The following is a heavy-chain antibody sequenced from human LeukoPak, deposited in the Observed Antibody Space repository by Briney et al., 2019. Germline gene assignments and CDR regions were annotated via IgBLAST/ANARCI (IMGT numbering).Heavy chain of an antibody. J-gene: IGHJ4*02. CDR2: ISYDGSNK. Sequence: GGSLRLSCAASGFTFSSYAMNWVRQAPGKGLEWVAVISYDGSNKYYADSVKGRFTISRDNSKNTLYLQMNSRRADDTAVYYCAREAGPFWSRYRNQFDYWGQGTLVTVSS. CDR3: AREAGPFWSRYRNQFDY. D-gene: IGHD3-3*01. V-gene: IGHV3-30*04. CDR1: GFTFSSYA.